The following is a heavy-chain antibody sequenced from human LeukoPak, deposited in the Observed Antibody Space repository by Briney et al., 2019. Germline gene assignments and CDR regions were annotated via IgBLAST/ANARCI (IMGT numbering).Heavy chain of an antibody. CDR2: ISSSGSTI. J-gene: IGHJ4*02. D-gene: IGHD6-19*01. CDR1: GFTFSSYE. CDR3: ARDRRATGGSGWYRVVRFDY. Sequence: GGSLRLSCAASGFTFSSYEMNWVRQAPGKGLEWVSYISSSGSTIYYADSVKGRFTISRDNAKNSLYLQMNSLRAVDTAVYYCARDRRATGGSGWYRVVRFDYWGQGTLVTVSS. V-gene: IGHV3-48*03.